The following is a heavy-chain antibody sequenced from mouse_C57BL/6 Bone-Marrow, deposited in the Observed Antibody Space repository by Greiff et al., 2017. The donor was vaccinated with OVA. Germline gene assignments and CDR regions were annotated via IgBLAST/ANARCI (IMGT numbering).Heavy chain of an antibody. CDR3: TRGGGKKYYAMDY. D-gene: IGHD1-1*02. CDR2: IDPETGGT. Sequence: QVQLQQSGAELVRPGASVTLSCKASGYTFTDYEMHWVKQTPVHGLEWIGAIDPETGGTAYNQKFKGKAILTADKSSSTAYMELRSLTSEDSAVYYCTRGGGKKYYAMDYWGQGTSVTVSS. J-gene: IGHJ4*01. CDR1: GYTFTDYE. V-gene: IGHV1-15*01.